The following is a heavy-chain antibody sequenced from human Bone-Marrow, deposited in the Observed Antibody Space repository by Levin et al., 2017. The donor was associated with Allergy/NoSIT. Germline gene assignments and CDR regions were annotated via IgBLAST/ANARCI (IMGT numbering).Heavy chain of an antibody. CDR1: GYSISSGYY. CDR3: ARWDSSRRGIDP. Sequence: SETLSLTCAVSGYSISSGYYWGWIRQPPGKGLEWIGSIYHSGSTYYNPSLKSRVTISVDTSKNQFSLKLSSVTAADTAVYYCARWDSSRRGIDPWGQGTLVTVSS. V-gene: IGHV4-38-2*01. D-gene: IGHD6-13*01. J-gene: IGHJ5*02. CDR2: IYHSGST.